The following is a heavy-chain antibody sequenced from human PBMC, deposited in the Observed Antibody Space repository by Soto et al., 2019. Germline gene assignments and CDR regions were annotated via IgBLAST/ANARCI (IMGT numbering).Heavy chain of an antibody. J-gene: IGHJ4*02. V-gene: IGHV3-30-3*01. CDR3: ARDLYVDTAMVTPLPITAAGYKPGY. Sequence: GGSLRLSCAASGFTFSSYAMHWVRQAPGKGLEWVAVISYDGSNKYYADSVKGRFTISRDNSKNTLYLQMNSLRAEDTAVYYCARDLYVDTAMVTPLPITAAGYKPGYWGQGTLVTVSS. CDR2: ISYDGSNK. D-gene: IGHD5-18*01. CDR1: GFTFSSYA.